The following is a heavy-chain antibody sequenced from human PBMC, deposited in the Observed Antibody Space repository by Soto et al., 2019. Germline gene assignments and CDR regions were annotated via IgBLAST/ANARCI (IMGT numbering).Heavy chain of an antibody. CDR2: IYYSGST. CDR3: ARAGSRYEGLYFYY. Sequence: PSETLSLTCTVSGGSISSYYWSWIRQPPGKGLEWIGYIYYSGSTNYNPSLKSRVTISVDTSKNQFSLKLSPVTAADTAVYHCARAGSRYEGLYFYYWGQGTLVTVSS. V-gene: IGHV4-59*08. D-gene: IGHD3-10*01. J-gene: IGHJ4*02. CDR1: GGSISSYY.